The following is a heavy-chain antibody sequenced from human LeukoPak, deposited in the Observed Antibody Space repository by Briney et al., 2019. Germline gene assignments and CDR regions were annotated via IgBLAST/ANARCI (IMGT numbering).Heavy chain of an antibody. CDR1: GYIFTSHS. CDR2: INTGNGNT. Sequence: ASVKVSCKASGYIFTSHSMHWVCQAPGQRLEWMGWINTGNGNTKYSQKFQGRVTVTRDTSASTAYMELSSLKSEDTAVYYCARCGYSDGWSCDHWGQGTLVTVSS. J-gene: IGHJ5*02. D-gene: IGHD5-18*01. V-gene: IGHV1-3*04. CDR3: ARCGYSDGWSCDH.